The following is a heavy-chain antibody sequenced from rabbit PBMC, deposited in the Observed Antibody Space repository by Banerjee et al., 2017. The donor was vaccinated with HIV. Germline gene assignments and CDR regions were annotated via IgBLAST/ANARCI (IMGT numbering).Heavy chain of an antibody. CDR1: GFSFSSSYW. D-gene: IGHD3-1*01. Sequence: QEQLEESGGDLVKPEGSLTLTCTASGFSFSSSYWICWVRQAPGKGLELSACIYTDSTGTTYYASWAKGRFTISKTSSTTVTLQMTSLTAADTATYFCARGGDWGTRLDLWGPGTLVTVS. J-gene: IGHJ3*01. CDR3: ARGGDWGTRLDL. CDR2: IYTDSTGTT. V-gene: IGHV1S45*01.